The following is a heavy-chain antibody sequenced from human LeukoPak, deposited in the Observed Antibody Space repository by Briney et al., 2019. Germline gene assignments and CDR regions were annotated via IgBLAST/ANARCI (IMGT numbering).Heavy chain of an antibody. Sequence: SGTLSLTCAVSGDSISSSNWWIWLRQSPGKGLEWFGEIYHSGSGNTKYNPSLRIRATISVDNFKNQFSLKLRSVTAADTAVYFCARDNPRTTGYSSGSSFDFWGPGILVTVSS. CDR1: GDSISSSNW. CDR3: ARDNPRTTGYSSGSSFDF. J-gene: IGHJ4*02. D-gene: IGHD6-19*01. V-gene: IGHV4-4*02. CDR2: IYHSGSGNT.